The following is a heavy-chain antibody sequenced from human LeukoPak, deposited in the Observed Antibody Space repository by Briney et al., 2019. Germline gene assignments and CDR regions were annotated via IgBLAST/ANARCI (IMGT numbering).Heavy chain of an antibody. CDR3: AKDIVGATGY. D-gene: IGHD1-26*01. J-gene: IGHJ4*02. CDR2: ISGSGGRT. CDR1: GFTFSSYG. Sequence: GGTLRLSCAASGFTFSSYGMSWVRQALGKGLEWVSAISGSGGRTYYADSVKGRVTISRDNSKNTLYLQMNSLRAEDTAVYYCAKDIVGATGYWGQGTLVTVSS. V-gene: IGHV3-23*01.